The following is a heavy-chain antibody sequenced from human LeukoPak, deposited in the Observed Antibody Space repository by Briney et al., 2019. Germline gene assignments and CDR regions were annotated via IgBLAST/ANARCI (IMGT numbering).Heavy chain of an antibody. CDR2: IYYSGST. CDR3: ARGRVSSSTWYSTYYYYFYMDV. Sequence: SETLSLTCTVSGGSISSYYWSWIRQPPGKGLEWIGYIYYSGSTNYNPSLKSRVTISVDTSKNQFSLKLRSVTAADTAVYFCARGRVSSSTWYSTYYYYFYMDVWGKGTTVTVS. CDR1: GGSISSYY. V-gene: IGHV4-59*01. J-gene: IGHJ6*03. D-gene: IGHD1-1*01.